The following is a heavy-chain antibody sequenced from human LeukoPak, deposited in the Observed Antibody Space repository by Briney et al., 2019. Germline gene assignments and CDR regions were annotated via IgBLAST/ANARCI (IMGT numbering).Heavy chain of an antibody. J-gene: IGHJ3*02. CDR1: GYTFTSYG. CDR2: ICAYNGNT. V-gene: IGHV1-18*01. D-gene: IGHD2-21*02. CDR3: ARVEVVVVTDILIHAFDI. Sequence: ASVKDSCKASGYTFTSYGISWVPQAPGQGLECMGWICAYNGNTSNAQKLQGRVTMTTDTSTSTAYMELRSLRSDDTAVYYCARVEVVVVTDILIHAFDIWGQGTMVTVSS.